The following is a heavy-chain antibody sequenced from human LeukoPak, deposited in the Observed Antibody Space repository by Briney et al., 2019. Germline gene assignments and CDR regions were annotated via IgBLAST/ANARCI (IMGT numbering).Heavy chain of an antibody. CDR1: GFTFGDYA. V-gene: IGHV3-23*01. CDR3: AKVRSPLSRGGSYCFDF. J-gene: IGHJ4*02. CDR2: ISASGSST. D-gene: IGHD1-26*01. Sequence: PGRSLRLSCTASGFTFGDYAMSWVRQAPGKRLEWVSAISASGSSTYYADSVKGRFTISRDNSKNMLSLQMNSLRAADTAVYYCAKVRSPLSRGGSYCFDFWGQGALVTVSS.